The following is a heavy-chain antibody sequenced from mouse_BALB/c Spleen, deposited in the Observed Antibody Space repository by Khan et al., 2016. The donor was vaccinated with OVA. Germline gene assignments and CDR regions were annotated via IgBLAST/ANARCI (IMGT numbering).Heavy chain of an antibody. CDR2: INPKNGGT. CDR3: TRDAGRY. Sequence: EVQLQQSGPELVKPGASVKISCKTSGYTFPEYTVLWVKQSLGKSLDWIGVINPKNGGTAYNQKFKGKATLTVDKSSSTAYMEFRSLTSEDSAVYSCTRDAGRYWGQGTSVTVAS. J-gene: IGHJ4*01. D-gene: IGHD3-3*01. CDR1: GYTFPEYT. V-gene: IGHV1-18*01.